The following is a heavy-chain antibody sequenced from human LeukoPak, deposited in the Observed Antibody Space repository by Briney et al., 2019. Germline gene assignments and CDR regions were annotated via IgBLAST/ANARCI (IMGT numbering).Heavy chain of an antibody. V-gene: IGHV4-34*01. CDR3: ARAGDTSGYCEY. CDR2: SNHSGRT. CDR1: GGSFSGYY. J-gene: IGHJ4*02. Sequence: SETLSLTCAVYGGSFSGYYWSWIRQPPGKGLEWIGGSNHSGRTKYNPSLKSRVTISVDTSKYQFSLKLSSVTAADTAVYYCARAGDTSGYCEYWGQGILVTVSS. D-gene: IGHD3-22*01.